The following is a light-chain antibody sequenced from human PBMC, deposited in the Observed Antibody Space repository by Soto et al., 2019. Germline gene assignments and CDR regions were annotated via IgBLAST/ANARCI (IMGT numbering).Light chain of an antibody. CDR3: QQYGTSPCT. Sequence: EIVLTQSPGTLSLSPGDRATLSCRASQSVSSNYLAWYQQKPGQAPRLLIYDTSNRATGIPDRFSGSGSGTDFTLTISRLEPEDFAVCYCQQYGTSPCTFGQGTNLEIK. CDR2: DTS. V-gene: IGKV3-20*01. CDR1: QSVSSNY. J-gene: IGKJ2*02.